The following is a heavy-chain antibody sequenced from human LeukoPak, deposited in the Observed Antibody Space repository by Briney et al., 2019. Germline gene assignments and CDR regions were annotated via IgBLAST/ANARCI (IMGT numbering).Heavy chain of an antibody. CDR1: EFSVGSNY. J-gene: IGHJ5*02. CDR2: IYSGGST. CDR3: ARAVDYYGSGSYYNGRFDP. Sequence: GGSLRLSCAASEFSVGSNYMTWVRQAPGKGLEWVSLIYSGGSTYYADSVKGRFTISRDNSKNTLYLQMNSLRAEDTAGYYCARAVDYYGSGSYYNGRFDPWGQGTLVTVSS. V-gene: IGHV3-66*01. D-gene: IGHD3-10*01.